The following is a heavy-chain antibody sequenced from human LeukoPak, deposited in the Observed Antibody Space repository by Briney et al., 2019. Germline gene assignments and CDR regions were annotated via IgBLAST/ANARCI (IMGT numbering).Heavy chain of an antibody. Sequence: GGSLRLSCAASGFTFSSYGMSWVRQAPGKGLEWVAAVSSTGSGTYYPDSLKGRFIISRDNSQNTVFLQMNSLRPEDTAFYFCAKDGPLLWFGPTDAWGQGILVTVSS. V-gene: IGHV3-23*01. D-gene: IGHD3-10*01. J-gene: IGHJ5*02. CDR3: AKDGPLLWFGPTDA. CDR2: VSSTGSGT. CDR1: GFTFSSYG.